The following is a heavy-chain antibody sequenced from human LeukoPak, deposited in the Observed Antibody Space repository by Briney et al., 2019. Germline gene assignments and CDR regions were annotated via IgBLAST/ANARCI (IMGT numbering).Heavy chain of an antibody. V-gene: IGHV3-9*01. CDR3: VKDMGSSGLYFHFDD. Sequence: GGSLRLSCAASGFTFDDYAMHWVRQAPGKGLEWVSSISWNSGSLGYADSVKGRFTISRDNAKKSLYLQMNSLRADDTALYYCVKDMGSSGLYFHFDDWGQGTLVTVSS. CDR1: GFTFDDYA. J-gene: IGHJ4*02. D-gene: IGHD6-19*01. CDR2: ISWNSGSL.